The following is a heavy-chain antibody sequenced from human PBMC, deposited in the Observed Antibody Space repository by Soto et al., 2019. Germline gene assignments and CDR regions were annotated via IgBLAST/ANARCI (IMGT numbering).Heavy chain of an antibody. J-gene: IGHJ4*02. CDR1: GYSFTSYG. Sequence: QVQLVQSGAEVKKPGASVKVSCKASGYSFTSYGVTWVRQAPGQGLEWMGWISAYHGDTDYAQKVQGRVTMTTDSTTSTAYRELRSLTSDETAVYYCERGASSLPGFQWGQGTLITVSS. V-gene: IGHV1-18*01. CDR3: ERGASSLPGFQ. D-gene: IGHD6-13*01. CDR2: ISAYHGDT.